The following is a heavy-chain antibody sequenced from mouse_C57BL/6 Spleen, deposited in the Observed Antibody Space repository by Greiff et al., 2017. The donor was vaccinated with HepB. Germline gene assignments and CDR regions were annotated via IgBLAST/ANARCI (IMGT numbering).Heavy chain of an antibody. Sequence: QVQLQQPGAELVKPGASVKLSCKASGYTFTSYWMQWVKQRPGQGLEWIGEIDPSDSYTNYNQKFKGKATLTVDTSSSTAYMQLSSLTSEDSAVYYCAKRDYGYYDAMDYWGQGTSVTVSS. CDR3: AKRDYGYYDAMDY. CDR2: IDPSDSYT. CDR1: GYTFTSYW. J-gene: IGHJ4*01. D-gene: IGHD2-2*01. V-gene: IGHV1-50*01.